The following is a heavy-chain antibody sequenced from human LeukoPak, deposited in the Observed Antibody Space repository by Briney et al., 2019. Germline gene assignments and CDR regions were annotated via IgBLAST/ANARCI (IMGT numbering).Heavy chain of an antibody. J-gene: IGHJ5*02. CDR1: GFTFSSYS. CDR3: AKPRIVGVKGLDP. Sequence: GGSLRLSCAASGFTFSSYSMNWVRQAPGKGLEWVSVISGSGDSTYYADSVKGRFTISRDNSKNTLYLQMNSLRAEDTAVYYCAKPRIVGVKGLDPWGQGTLVTVSS. V-gene: IGHV3-23*01. CDR2: ISGSGDST. D-gene: IGHD1-26*01.